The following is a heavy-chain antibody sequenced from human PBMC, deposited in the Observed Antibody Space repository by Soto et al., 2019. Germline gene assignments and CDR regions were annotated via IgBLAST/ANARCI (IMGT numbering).Heavy chain of an antibody. J-gene: IGHJ3*02. D-gene: IGHD3-10*01. Sequence: GGSLRLSCAASGFTFDDYAMHWVRQAPGKGLEWVSGFSWNSGSLVYADSVKGRFTISRDNAKNSLYLQMNSLRAEDTALYYCAKDRFREAIDAFDIWGQGTMVTVSS. CDR3: AKDRFREAIDAFDI. V-gene: IGHV3-9*01. CDR1: GFTFDDYA. CDR2: FSWNSGSL.